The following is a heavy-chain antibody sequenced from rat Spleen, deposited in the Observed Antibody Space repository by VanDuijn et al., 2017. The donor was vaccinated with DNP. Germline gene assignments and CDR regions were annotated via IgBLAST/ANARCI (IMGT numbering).Heavy chain of an antibody. CDR3: STNYPQRAMDV. CDR1: GFTFSNYG. J-gene: IGHJ4*01. D-gene: IGHD3-2*01. Sequence: EVQLVESGGGLVQPGRSLKLSCAASGFTFSNYGMAWVRQAPMKGPEWVASITCNGGSTYYQDSMKGRFTISRVNAKSTLHLQMDSLRSEDTAAYYCSTNYPQRAMDVWGQGTSVTVSS. V-gene: IGHV5S23*01. CDR2: ITCNGGST.